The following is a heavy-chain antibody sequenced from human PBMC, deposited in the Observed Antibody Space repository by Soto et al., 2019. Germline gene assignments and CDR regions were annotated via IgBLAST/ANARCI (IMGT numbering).Heavy chain of an antibody. Sequence: GWALRPSCEASAFTFRTDTLNSFRQAPFNGEEWVSGIRGFSPYTFYSESVKGRFTISRDNAKNSLHLQMNSLRAEDTAVYYCARDRGYDAHDYYYNAMDVWGQGTTVTAYS. CDR2: IRGFSPYT. V-gene: IGHV3-21*01. CDR3: ARDRGYDAHDYYYNAMDV. D-gene: IGHD2-15*01. CDR1: AFTFRTDT. J-gene: IGHJ6*02.